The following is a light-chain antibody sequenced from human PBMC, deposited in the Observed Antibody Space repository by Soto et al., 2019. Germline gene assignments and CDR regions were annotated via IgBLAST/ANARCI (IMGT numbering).Light chain of an antibody. V-gene: IGKV3-15*01. CDR3: QQSYSTPFT. Sequence: EIVMTQSPATLPVSPGERATLSCRASQSVSSNLAWYQQKPGQAPRFLIYGASTRATGIPARFSGSGSGTDFTLTISSLQPEDFATYYCQQSYSTPFTFGPGTKVDIK. J-gene: IGKJ3*01. CDR2: GAS. CDR1: QSVSSN.